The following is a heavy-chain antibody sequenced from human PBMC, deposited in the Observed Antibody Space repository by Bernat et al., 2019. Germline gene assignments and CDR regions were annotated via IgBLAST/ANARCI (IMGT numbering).Heavy chain of an antibody. CDR1: GFTFSNAW. Sequence: EVQLVESGGGLVKPGGSLRLSCAASGFTFSNAWMSWVRQAPGKGLEWVGRIKSKTDGGTTDYAAPVKGRFTISRDDSKNTLYLQMNSLKTEDTAVYYCTTSLYYYDSSGYFEIDYWGQGTLVTVSS. CDR3: TTSLYYYDSSGYFEIDY. D-gene: IGHD3-22*01. V-gene: IGHV3-15*01. J-gene: IGHJ4*02. CDR2: IKSKTDGGTT.